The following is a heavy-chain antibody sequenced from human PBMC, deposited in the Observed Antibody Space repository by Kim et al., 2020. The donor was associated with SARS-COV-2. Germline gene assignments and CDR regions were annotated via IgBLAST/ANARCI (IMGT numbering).Heavy chain of an antibody. CDR1: GFTFSTYA. J-gene: IGHJ4*02. CDR2: ITGGGDKT. D-gene: IGHD3-10*01. CDR3: ARESRIGELLSLDY. V-gene: IGHV3-23*01. Sequence: GGSLRLSCTASGFTFSTYAMAWVRQAPGQGLEWVSVITGGGDKTYYADSVKGRFTISRDNSKNTLYLRVDSLRAEDTAIFYCARESRIGELLSLDYWGPGTLVTVSS.